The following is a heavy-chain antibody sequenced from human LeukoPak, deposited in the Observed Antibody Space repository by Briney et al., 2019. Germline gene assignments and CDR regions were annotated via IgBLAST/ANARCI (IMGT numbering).Heavy chain of an antibody. J-gene: IGHJ4*02. V-gene: IGHV3-73*01. Sequence: PGGSLRLSCAASGFTFSASTMHWVRQASGKGLEWVGRIRSKPNSYATASAASVKGRFTISRDDSKNTAYLQMNSLETEDTAVYYCTTVDTIMVWGQGTLVTVSS. D-gene: IGHD5-18*01. CDR2: IRSKPNSYAT. CDR1: GFTFSAST. CDR3: TTVDTIMV.